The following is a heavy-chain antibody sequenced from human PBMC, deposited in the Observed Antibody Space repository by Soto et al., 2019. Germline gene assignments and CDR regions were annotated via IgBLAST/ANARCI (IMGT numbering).Heavy chain of an antibody. CDR1: GGSISSSSYY. CDR3: ARLGWELLFDY. V-gene: IGHV4-39*01. Sequence: SETLSLTCTVSGGSISSSSYYWGWIRQPPGKGLEWIGSIYYSGSTYCNPSLKSRVTISVDTSKNQFSLKLSSVTAADTAVYYCARLGWELLFDYWGQGTLVTVSS. CDR2: IYYSGST. D-gene: IGHD1-26*01. J-gene: IGHJ4*02.